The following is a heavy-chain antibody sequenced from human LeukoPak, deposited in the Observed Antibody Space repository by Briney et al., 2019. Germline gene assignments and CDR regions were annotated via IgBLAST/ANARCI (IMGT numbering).Heavy chain of an antibody. CDR3: AREWQGGIAAAGTRIEGDY. CDR2: IKQDGSEK. CDR1: GFTFNTFN. Sequence: GGSLRLSCAASGFTFNTFNMNWVRQAPGKGLEWVANIKQDGSEKNYVDSVKGRFTISRDNAENSLFLQMNSLRVEDTAVYYCAREWQGGIAAAGTRIEGDYWGQGTLVAVSS. V-gene: IGHV3-7*01. J-gene: IGHJ4*02. D-gene: IGHD6-13*01.